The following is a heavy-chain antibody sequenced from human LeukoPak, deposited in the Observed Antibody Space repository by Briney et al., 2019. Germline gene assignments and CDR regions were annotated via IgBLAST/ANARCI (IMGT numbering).Heavy chain of an antibody. Sequence: GGTLRLSCAASGFTFSSFGMSWVRQAPGKGLEWVSAISGSGGSTYYADSVKGRFTISRDNSKNTLYLQMNSLRAEDTAVYYCAKTTDYYDSSGYSEYFDYWGQGTLVTVSS. D-gene: IGHD3-22*01. J-gene: IGHJ4*02. CDR2: ISGSGGST. CDR3: AKTTDYYDSSGYSEYFDY. CDR1: GFTFSSFG. V-gene: IGHV3-23*01.